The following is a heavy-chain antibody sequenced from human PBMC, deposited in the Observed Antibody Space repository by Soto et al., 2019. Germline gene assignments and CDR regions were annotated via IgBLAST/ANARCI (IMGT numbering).Heavy chain of an antibody. CDR3: AKYCSGGSRYPSAFDI. Sequence: GGSLRLSCAASGFTFSSYAMSWVRQAPGKGLEWVSAISGSGGSTYYADSVKGRFTISRDNSKNTLYLQMNSLRAEDTAVYYCAKYCSGGSRYPSAFDIWGQGTMVTVSS. CDR2: ISGSGGST. D-gene: IGHD2-15*01. V-gene: IGHV3-23*01. CDR1: GFTFSSYA. J-gene: IGHJ3*02.